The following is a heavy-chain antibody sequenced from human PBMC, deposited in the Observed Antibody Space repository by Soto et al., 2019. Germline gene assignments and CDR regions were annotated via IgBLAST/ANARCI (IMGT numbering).Heavy chain of an antibody. CDR3: ARKAAAGLYYYYGMDV. CDR1: GFTFSSYG. CDR2: IWYDGSNK. D-gene: IGHD6-13*01. J-gene: IGHJ6*02. Sequence: GGSLRLSCAASGFTFSSYGMHWVRQAPGKGLEWVAVIWYDGSNKYYADSVKGRFAISRDNSKNTLYLQMNSLRAEDTAVYYCARKAAAGLYYYYGMDVWGQGTTVTVSS. V-gene: IGHV3-33*01.